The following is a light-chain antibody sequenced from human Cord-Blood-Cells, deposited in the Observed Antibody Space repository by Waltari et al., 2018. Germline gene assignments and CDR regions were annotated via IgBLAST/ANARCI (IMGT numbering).Light chain of an antibody. CDR2: DVS. J-gene: IGLJ1*01. V-gene: IGLV2-14*01. CDR1: RSDVGGYNY. CDR3: SSYTSSSTLV. Sequence: QSALTQPASVSGSPGQSITISCTGTRSDVGGYNYVSWYQQHPGKAPKLMIYDVSNRPSGVSNRFSGSKSGNTASLTISRLQAEDEADYYCSSYTSSSTLVFGTGTKVTVL.